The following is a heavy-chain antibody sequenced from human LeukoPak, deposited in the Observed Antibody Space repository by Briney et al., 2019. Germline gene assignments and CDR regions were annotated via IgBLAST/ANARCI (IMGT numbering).Heavy chain of an antibody. V-gene: IGHV1-8*03. J-gene: IGHJ5*02. D-gene: IGHD2-2*01. CDR2: LNANSGNT. Sequence: ASVKVSCKASGGTFSSYAISWVRQAPGQGLEWMGWLNANSGNTGYAQKFQGRVTITRTTSINTAYMELRSLTSEDTAVYYCARAMCSSSSCFFDPWGQGTLVTVSS. CDR3: ARAMCSSSSCFFDP. CDR1: GGTFSSYA.